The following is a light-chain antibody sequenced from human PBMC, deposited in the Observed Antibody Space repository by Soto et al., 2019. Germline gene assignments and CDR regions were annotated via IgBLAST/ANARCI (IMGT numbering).Light chain of an antibody. CDR2: GNS. V-gene: IGLV1-40*01. J-gene: IGLJ2*01. CDR3: QSYDSSRSVV. Sequence: QSVLTQPPSVSGAPGQRVTISCTGSSSNIGAGYDVHWYQQLPGTAPKLLIYGNSNRPSGVPDRFSGSKSGTSASLAFTGLQAEDEADYYCQSYDSSRSVVFGGGTKLTVL. CDR1: SSNIGAGYD.